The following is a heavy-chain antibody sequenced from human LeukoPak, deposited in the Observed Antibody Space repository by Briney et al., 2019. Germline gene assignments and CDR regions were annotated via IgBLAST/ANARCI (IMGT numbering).Heavy chain of an antibody. CDR2: IYHSGST. V-gene: IGHV4-30-2*05. D-gene: IGHD3-3*01. CDR3: ARTPYDFWSGYSNWFDP. J-gene: IGHJ5*02. Sequence: SETLSLTCAVSGGSISSGGYSWSWIRQPPGKGLEWIGYIYHSGSTYYNPSLKSRVTISVDTSKNQFSLKLSSVTAADTAVYYCARTPYDFWSGYSNWFDPWGQGTLVTVSS. CDR1: GGSISSGGYS.